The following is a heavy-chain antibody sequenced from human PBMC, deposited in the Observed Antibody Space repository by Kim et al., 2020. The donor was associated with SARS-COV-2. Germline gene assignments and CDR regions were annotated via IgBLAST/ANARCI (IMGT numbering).Heavy chain of an antibody. V-gene: IGHV3-23*01. CDR1: GFTFSSYA. CDR3: AKDPHYYDSSGLEAFDI. J-gene: IGHJ3*02. D-gene: IGHD3-22*01. CDR2: ISGSGGST. Sequence: GGSLRLSCAASGFTFSSYAMSWVRQAPGKGLEWVSAISGSGGSTYYADSVKGRFTISRDNSKNTLYLQMNSLRAEDTAVYYCAKDPHYYDSSGLEAFDIWGQGTMVTVSS.